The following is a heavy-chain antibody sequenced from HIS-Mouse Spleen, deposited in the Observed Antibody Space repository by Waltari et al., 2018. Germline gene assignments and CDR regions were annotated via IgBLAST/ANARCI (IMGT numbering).Heavy chain of an antibody. CDR1: GYPFTGYY. CDR3: ARDVPNWGAFDI. CDR2: INPNSGGT. J-gene: IGHJ3*02. V-gene: IGHV1-2*02. D-gene: IGHD7-27*01. Sequence: QVQLVQSGAEVKKPGASVKVPCKASGYPFTGYYMHWLRQAPGQGLEWMGWINPNSGGTNYAQKFQGRVTMTRDTSISTAYMELSRLRSDDTAVYYCARDVPNWGAFDIWGQGTMVTVSS.